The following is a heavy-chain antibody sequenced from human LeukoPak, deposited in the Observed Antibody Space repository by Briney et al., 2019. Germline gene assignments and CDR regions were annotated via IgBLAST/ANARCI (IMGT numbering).Heavy chain of an antibody. D-gene: IGHD3-9*01. CDR1: GYTFTSYG. CDR3: ARVDEADPDILTGYLTTNWFDP. CDR2: ISAYNGNT. Sequence: ASVKVSCKASGYTFTSYGISWVRQAPGQGLERMGWISAYNGNTNYAQKLQGRVTMTTDTSTSTAYMELRSLRSDDTAVYYCARVDEADPDILTGYLTTNWFDPWGQGTLVTVSS. J-gene: IGHJ5*02. V-gene: IGHV1-18*01.